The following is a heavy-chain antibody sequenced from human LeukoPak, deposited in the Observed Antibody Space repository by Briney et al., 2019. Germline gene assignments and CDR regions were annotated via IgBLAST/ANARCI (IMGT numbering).Heavy chain of an antibody. V-gene: IGHV3-21*01. D-gene: IGHD2-2*01. CDR3: ARDGGYCSSTSCYGGFDY. CDR2: ISSSSSYI. CDR1: GFTFSSYS. Sequence: GSLRLSCAASGFTFSSYSMNWVRQAPGKGLEWVSSISSSSSYIYYADSVKGRFTISRDNAKNSLYLQMNSLRAEDTAVYYCARDGGYCSSTSCYGGFDYWGQGTLVTVSS. J-gene: IGHJ4*02.